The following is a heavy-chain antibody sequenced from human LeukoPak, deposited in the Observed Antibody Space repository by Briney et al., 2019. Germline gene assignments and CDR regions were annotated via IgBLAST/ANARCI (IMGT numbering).Heavy chain of an antibody. J-gene: IGHJ1*01. D-gene: IGHD3-10*01. V-gene: IGHV4-4*07. Sequence: SETLSLTCTVSGGSISSYYWSWIRQPAGKGLEWIGRIYTSGSTNYNPSLKSRVTISVDTSKNQFSLKLSSVTAADTAVYYCARAFDYGSGSYYNSWGQGTLVTVSS. CDR2: IYTSGST. CDR1: GGSISSYY. CDR3: ARAFDYGSGSYYNS.